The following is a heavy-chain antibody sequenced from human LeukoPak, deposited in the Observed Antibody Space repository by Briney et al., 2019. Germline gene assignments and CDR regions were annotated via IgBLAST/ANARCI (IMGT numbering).Heavy chain of an antibody. CDR1: GFTFSSYA. CDR2: ISGSGSST. V-gene: IGHV3-23*01. J-gene: IGHJ6*03. CDR3: AKEPNLSFYYMAD. Sequence: GSLRLSCAASGFTFSSYAMSWVRQAPGKGLEWVSSISGSGSSTFYTDSVKGRFTISRDNSNSTLYLQMTSLRADDTAIYYCAKEPNLSFYYMADWGKGTTVTISS. D-gene: IGHD1-14*01.